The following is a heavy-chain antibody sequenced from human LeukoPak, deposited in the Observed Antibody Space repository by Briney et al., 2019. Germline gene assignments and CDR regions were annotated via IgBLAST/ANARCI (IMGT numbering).Heavy chain of an antibody. CDR3: ARQTYGSGSYYNLDC. Sequence: SETLSLTCSVSGGSTSSSTYYWGWIRQPPGKGLEWIGTIYYSGSTYYNPSLTSRVTISVDTSKNQFSLKLGSVTAADTAIYYCARQTYGSGSYYNLDCWGQGTLVTVSS. V-gene: IGHV4-39*01. D-gene: IGHD3-10*01. J-gene: IGHJ4*02. CDR1: GGSTSSSTYY. CDR2: IYYSGST.